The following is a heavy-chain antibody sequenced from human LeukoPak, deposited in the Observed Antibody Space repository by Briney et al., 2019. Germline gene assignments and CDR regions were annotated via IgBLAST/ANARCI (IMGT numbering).Heavy chain of an antibody. CDR1: GYSISSGYY. CDR3: ARGVGGIGYYYYYMDV. D-gene: IGHD4-23*01. Sequence: PSETLSLTCTVSGYSISSGYYWGWIRQPPGKGLEWIGSIYHSGSTYYNPSLKSRVTISVDTSKNQFSLKLSSVTAADTAVYYCARGVGGIGYYYYYMDVWGKGTTVTVSS. J-gene: IGHJ6*03. V-gene: IGHV4-38-2*02. CDR2: IYHSGST.